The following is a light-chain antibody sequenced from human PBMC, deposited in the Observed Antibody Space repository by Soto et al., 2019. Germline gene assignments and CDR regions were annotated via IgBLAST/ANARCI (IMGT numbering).Light chain of an antibody. Sequence: DIVLTQSPATLSLSPGARAPLSCRASQSVSTYLAWYQQKPGQAPRLFIYDASNRATGIPARFSGSGSGTDFTLTISSLEPEDFAVYYCQQRSKWPITFGQGTRLEI. V-gene: IGKV3-11*01. J-gene: IGKJ5*01. CDR2: DAS. CDR3: QQRSKWPIT. CDR1: QSVSTY.